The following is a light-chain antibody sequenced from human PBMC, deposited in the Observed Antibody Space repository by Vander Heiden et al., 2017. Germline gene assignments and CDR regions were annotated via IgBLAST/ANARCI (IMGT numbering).Light chain of an antibody. CDR2: WAS. J-gene: IGKJ2*01. Sequence: DIVMTQSPDSLAVSLGERATFKCKSSQSVLYASNNKNYLAWYQQKPGQPPKLLISWASTRESGVPDRFSGSGSRTDFTLSISSLQAEDVAVYYCQQYFSIPYTFGQGTKLEIK. CDR3: QQYFSIPYT. CDR1: QSVLYASNNKNY. V-gene: IGKV4-1*01.